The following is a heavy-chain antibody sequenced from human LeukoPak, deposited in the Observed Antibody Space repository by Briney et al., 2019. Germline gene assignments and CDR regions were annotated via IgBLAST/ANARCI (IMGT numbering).Heavy chain of an antibody. CDR2: IIPIFGKA. D-gene: IGHD3-22*01. Sequence: GASVKVSCKASGGTFSSYAISWVRQAPGQGLEWMGGIIPIFGKAHYAQKFQGRVTITADESTSTAYMELSSLRSEDTAVYYCARALRSTTYYYDSSGYFDYWGQGTLVTVSS. V-gene: IGHV1-69*13. CDR3: ARALRSTTYYYDSSGYFDY. CDR1: GGTFSSYA. J-gene: IGHJ4*02.